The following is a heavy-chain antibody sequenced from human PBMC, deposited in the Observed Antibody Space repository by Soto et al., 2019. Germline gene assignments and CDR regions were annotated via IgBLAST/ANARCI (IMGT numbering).Heavy chain of an antibody. Sequence: PVKVSCKASGGTFSSYAISWVRQAPGQGLEWMGGIIPIFGTANYAQKFQGRVTITADESTSTAYMELSSLRSEDTAVYYCARGARPYYYGSGSYYGEDYWGQGTLVTVSS. D-gene: IGHD3-10*01. J-gene: IGHJ4*02. V-gene: IGHV1-69*13. CDR3: ARGARPYYYGSGSYYGEDY. CDR1: GGTFSSYA. CDR2: IIPIFGTA.